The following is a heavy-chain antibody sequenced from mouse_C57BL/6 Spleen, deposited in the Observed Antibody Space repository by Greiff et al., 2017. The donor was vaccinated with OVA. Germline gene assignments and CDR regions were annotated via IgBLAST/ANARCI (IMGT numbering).Heavy chain of an antibody. CDR3: PKNNGVPFDY. D-gene: IGHD6-1*01. CDR2: IWGDGST. V-gene: IGHV2-3*01. J-gene: IGHJ2*01. CDR1: GFSLTSYG. Sequence: VQLQESGPGLVAPSQSLSITCTVSGFSLTSYGVSWVRQPPGKGLEWLGVIWGDGSTNYHSALISRLSISKDNSKSQVFLKLKSLKKEDTATYYCPKNNGVPFDYWGQGPPLPVSS.